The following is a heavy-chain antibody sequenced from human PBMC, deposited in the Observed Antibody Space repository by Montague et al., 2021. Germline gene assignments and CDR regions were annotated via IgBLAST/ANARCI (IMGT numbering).Heavy chain of an antibody. Sequence: SETLSLTCTVSRSPINSDYYWGWIRQPPGKGLEWMGSVSHGGRTYYNPSLKSRVTISVGTSNNHFPLKLSSVTAADTAMYYCARERDRYYYMDIWGKGTTITVSS. V-gene: IGHV4-38-2*02. J-gene: IGHJ6*03. CDR2: VSHGGRT. CDR3: ARERDRYYYMDI. CDR1: RSPINSDYY.